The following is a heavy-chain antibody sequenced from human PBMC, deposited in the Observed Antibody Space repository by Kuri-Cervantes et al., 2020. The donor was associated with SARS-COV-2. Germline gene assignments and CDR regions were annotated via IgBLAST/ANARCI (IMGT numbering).Heavy chain of an antibody. D-gene: IGHD6-13*01. CDR3: ARAGVAAAGQDYYYYYGMDV. CDR2: IYTSGST. CDR1: GGSISSYY. Sequence: GSLRLSCTVSGGSISSYYWSWIRQPAGKGLEWIGRIYTSGSTNYNPSLKSRVTMSVDTSKNQFSLKLSSVTAADTAVYYCARAGVAAAGQDYYYYYGMDVWGQGTTVTVSS. V-gene: IGHV4-4*07. J-gene: IGHJ6*02.